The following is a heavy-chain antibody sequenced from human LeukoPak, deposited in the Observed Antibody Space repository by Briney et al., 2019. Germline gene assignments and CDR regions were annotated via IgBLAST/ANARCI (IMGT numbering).Heavy chain of an antibody. CDR3: AGRSCGGGWCHAVDY. CDR2: VSHIGTT. CDR1: GGSISSSSFY. V-gene: IGHV4-39*07. Sequence: SETLSLTCTVSGGSISSSSFYWGWIRQSPGKGLEWIGGVSHIGTTNYNPSLRSRVTISVDTSKMQFSLKMNSMSAADTAVYYCAGRSCGGGWCHAVDYWGQGILVTVSS. D-gene: IGHD2-21*01. J-gene: IGHJ4*02.